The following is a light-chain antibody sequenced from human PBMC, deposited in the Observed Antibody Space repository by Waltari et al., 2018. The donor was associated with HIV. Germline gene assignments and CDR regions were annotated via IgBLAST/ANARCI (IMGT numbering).Light chain of an antibody. CDR1: SSKLGISP. Sequence: QSVLTSPSSAPGTPGPCDASSCSVRSSKLGISPHHWYRQCPGTAPKFLINSKNQRPSGVPDRGSGSRYGTSASLASSELQAEDEADYYCAAWDDNLNGYVFGAGTKVTVL. V-gene: IGLV1-44*01. CDR3: AAWDDNLNGYV. CDR2: SKN. J-gene: IGLJ1*01.